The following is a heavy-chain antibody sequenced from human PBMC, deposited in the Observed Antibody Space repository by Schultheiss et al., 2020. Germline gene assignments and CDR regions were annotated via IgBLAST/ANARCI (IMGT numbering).Heavy chain of an antibody. Sequence: SETLSLTCTVSGGSISSYYWSWIRQPPGKGLEWIGYIYYSGSTNYNPSLKSRVTISVDTSKNQISLKLSSVTAADTAVYYCASSYCSSTSCPIVMDVWGKGTTVTVSS. D-gene: IGHD2-2*01. CDR3: ASSYCSSTSCPIVMDV. J-gene: IGHJ6*03. V-gene: IGHV4-59*01. CDR2: IYYSGST. CDR1: GGSISSYY.